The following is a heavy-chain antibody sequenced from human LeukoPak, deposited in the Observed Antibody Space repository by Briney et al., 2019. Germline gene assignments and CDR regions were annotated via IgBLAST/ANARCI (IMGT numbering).Heavy chain of an antibody. V-gene: IGHV3-74*01. CDR2: INSDGSNT. Sequence: GGSLRLSCAASGFTFSSYWMHWVRQAPGKGLVWVSLINSDGSNTVYADSVKGRFTISRDNAENSLYLQMNSLRAEDTAVYYCGRAGAVGTTIYDWGQGTLVTVSS. CDR3: GRAGAVGTTIYD. J-gene: IGHJ4*02. CDR1: GFTFSSYW. D-gene: IGHD1-26*01.